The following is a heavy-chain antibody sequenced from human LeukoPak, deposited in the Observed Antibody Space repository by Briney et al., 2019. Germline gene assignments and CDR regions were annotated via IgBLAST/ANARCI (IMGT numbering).Heavy chain of an antibody. Sequence: PGGSLRLSCVASGFTFSSYGMHWVRQAPGKGLEWVAVISYDGSNKYYADSVKGRFTISRDNSKNTLYLQMNSLRAEDTAVYYCATSPSVVVVPAAMVYWGQGTLVTVSS. D-gene: IGHD2-2*01. V-gene: IGHV3-30*03. CDR3: ATSPSVVVVPAAMVY. CDR2: ISYDGSNK. CDR1: GFTFSSYG. J-gene: IGHJ4*02.